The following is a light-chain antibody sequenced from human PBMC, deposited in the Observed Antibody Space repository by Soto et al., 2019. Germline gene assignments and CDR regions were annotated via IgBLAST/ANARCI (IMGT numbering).Light chain of an antibody. CDR3: MQALQFSWT. J-gene: IGKJ1*01. Sequence: DLVMTQSPLSLPVTPGEPASISCRSSQSLLHSNGYNYLDWYLQKPGQSPQLLIYLGSNRASGVPDRFSGSGSGTDFTLKISRVEAEDVGVYYCMQALQFSWTFGQGTKVEIK. CDR1: QSLLHSNGYNY. V-gene: IGKV2-28*01. CDR2: LGS.